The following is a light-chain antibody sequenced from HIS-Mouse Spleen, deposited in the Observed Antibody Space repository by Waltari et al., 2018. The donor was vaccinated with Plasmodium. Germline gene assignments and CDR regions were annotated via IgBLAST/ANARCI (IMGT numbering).Light chain of an antibody. J-gene: IGKJ2*01. CDR2: AAS. CDR3: LQHNSYPYT. CDR1: QVISNY. V-gene: IGKV1-17*03. Sequence: DIQMPQYPSALSASVRDRVTLTSRERQVISNYLAWFQQKPGKVPKRLIYAASSLQSGVPSRFSGSGSGTEFTLTISSLQPEDFATYYCLQHNSYPYTFGQGTKLEIK.